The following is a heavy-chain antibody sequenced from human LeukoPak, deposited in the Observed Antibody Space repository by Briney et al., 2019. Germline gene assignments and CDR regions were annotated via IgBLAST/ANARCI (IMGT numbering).Heavy chain of an antibody. CDR2: IYTSGST. CDR1: GGSISSGSYY. Sequence: SETLSLTCTVSGGSISSGSYYWSWIRQPAGKGLEWIGRIYTSGSTNYNPSLKSRVTISVDTSKNQFSLKLSSVTAADTAVYYCARLYSGYCSGGSCYSGWFDPWGQGTLVTVSS. V-gene: IGHV4-61*02. D-gene: IGHD2-15*01. CDR3: ARLYSGYCSGGSCYSGWFDP. J-gene: IGHJ5*02.